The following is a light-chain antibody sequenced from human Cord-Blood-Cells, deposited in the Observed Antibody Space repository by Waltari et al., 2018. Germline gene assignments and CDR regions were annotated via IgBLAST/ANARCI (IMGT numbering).Light chain of an antibody. CDR3: QQYNSYST. J-gene: IGKJ1*01. CDR1: QSISSW. Sequence: DIQMTQSPSTLSASVGDRVTITCRASQSISSWLAWYQQKTGKAPKLLIYKESSLESGVPSRFSGSGSGTQFTLTISSLQPDDFATYYCQQYNSYSTFGQGTKVEIK. CDR2: KES. V-gene: IGKV1-5*03.